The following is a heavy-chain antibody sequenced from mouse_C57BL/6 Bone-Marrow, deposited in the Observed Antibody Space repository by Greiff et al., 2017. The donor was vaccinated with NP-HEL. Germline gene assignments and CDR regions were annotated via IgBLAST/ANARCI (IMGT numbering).Heavy chain of an antibody. V-gene: IGHV5-6*01. CDR1: GFTFSSYG. CDR3: ARVGPYGLYAMDY. CDR2: ISSGGSYT. J-gene: IGHJ4*01. D-gene: IGHD1-1*02. Sequence: EVHLVESGGDLVKPGGSLKLSCAASGFTFSSYGMSWVRQTPDKRLEWVATISSGGSYTYYPDSVKGRFTISRDNAKNTLYLQMSRLKSEDTAMYYCARVGPYGLYAMDYWGQGTSVTVSS.